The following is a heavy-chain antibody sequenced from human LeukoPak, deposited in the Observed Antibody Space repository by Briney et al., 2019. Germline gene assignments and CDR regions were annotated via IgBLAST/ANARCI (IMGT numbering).Heavy chain of an antibody. D-gene: IGHD3-3*01. CDR1: GGTFSSYA. CDR2: IIPIFGTA. J-gene: IGHJ4*02. V-gene: IGHV1-69*13. CDR3: AREKSLGDIWSGYSEY. Sequence: GASVKVSCKASGGTFSSYAISWVRQAPGQGLEWMGGIIPIFGTANYAQKFQGRVTITADESTSTAYMELSSLRSEDTAVYYCAREKSLGDIWSGYSEYWGQGTLVTVSS.